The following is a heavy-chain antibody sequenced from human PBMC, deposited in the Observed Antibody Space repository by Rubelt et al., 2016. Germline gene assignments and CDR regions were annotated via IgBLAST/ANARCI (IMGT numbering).Heavy chain of an antibody. V-gene: IGHV3-7*03. D-gene: IGHD4-17*01. CDR1: GFSFSTSW. CDR3: ARDYGE. Sequence: EVQLVESGGGLIQPGGSLRLSCVASGFSFSTSWMSWVRRAPGRGLEWVANIKEDGTSTNYLDSVKGRLTGSRDNAKNSMYVQMGNLRVEDTAVYYCARDYGEWGQGILVTVSS. CDR2: IKEDGTST. J-gene: IGHJ4*02.